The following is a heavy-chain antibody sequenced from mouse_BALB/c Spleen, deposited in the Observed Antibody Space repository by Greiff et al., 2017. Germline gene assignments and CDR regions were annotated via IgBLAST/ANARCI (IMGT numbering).Heavy chain of an antibody. CDR2: ILPGSGST. V-gene: IGHV1-9*01. CDR3: ARCERGTGRYFDV. D-gene: IGHD4-1*01. J-gene: IGHJ1*01. Sequence: QVQLQQSGAELMKPGASVKISCKATGYTFSSYWIEWVKQRPGHGLEWIGEILPGSGSTNYNEKFKGKATFTADTSSNTAYMQLSSLTSEDSAVYYCARCERGTGRYFDVWGAGTTVTVSS. CDR1: GYTFSSYW.